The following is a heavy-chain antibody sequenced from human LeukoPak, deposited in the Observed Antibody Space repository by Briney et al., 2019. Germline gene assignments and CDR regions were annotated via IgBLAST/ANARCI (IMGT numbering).Heavy chain of an antibody. CDR2: ISYDGSNK. CDR3: ARGFQYCSGGSCYPYYFDY. J-gene: IGHJ4*02. D-gene: IGHD2-15*01. CDR1: GFTFSSYA. V-gene: IGHV3-30*01. Sequence: GGSLRLSCAASGFTFSSYAMHWVRQAPGKGLEWVAFISYDGSNKYYADSVKGRFTISRDNSKNALYLQMNSLRAEDTAVYYCARGFQYCSGGSCYPYYFDYWGQGTLDIVSS.